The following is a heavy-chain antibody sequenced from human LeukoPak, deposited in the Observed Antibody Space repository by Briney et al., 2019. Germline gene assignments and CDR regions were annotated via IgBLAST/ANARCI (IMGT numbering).Heavy chain of an antibody. Sequence: GGSLRLSCVASGFTFSSYNMDWVRQVPGKGLQWVSYIRSSSDNIYYADSVKGRFTISRDNAKNSLYLQMNSLRDEDTAVYYCARDLGSSWYMSNYWGQGTLVTVSS. D-gene: IGHD6-13*01. J-gene: IGHJ4*02. V-gene: IGHV3-48*02. CDR1: GFTFSSYN. CDR3: ARDLGSSWYMSNY. CDR2: IRSSSDNI.